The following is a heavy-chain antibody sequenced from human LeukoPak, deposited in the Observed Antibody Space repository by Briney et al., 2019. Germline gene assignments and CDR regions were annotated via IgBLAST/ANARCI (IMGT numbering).Heavy chain of an antibody. CDR3: ARVRESVYSGSYLGVFDP. J-gene: IGHJ5*02. V-gene: IGHV1-69*11. Sequence: ASVKVSCKASGGTFSTYAISWVRQAPGQGLEWVGRIVPILGTANYAQNFQGRVTITADESTSTAYMELSSLRSEDTAVYYCARVRESVYSGSYLGVFDPWGQGTLVTVSS. D-gene: IGHD3-10*02. CDR2: IVPILGTA. CDR1: GGTFSTYA.